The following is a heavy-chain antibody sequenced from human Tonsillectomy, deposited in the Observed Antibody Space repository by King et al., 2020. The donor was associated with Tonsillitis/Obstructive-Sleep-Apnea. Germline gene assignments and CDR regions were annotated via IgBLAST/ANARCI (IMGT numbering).Heavy chain of an antibody. J-gene: IGHJ4*02. D-gene: IGHD6-13*01. CDR3: ARAGYSSSWSLFDY. CDR2: LYSGGST. Sequence: VQLVESGGGLIQPGGSLRLSCAASVFTVSSNYMSWVRQAPGKGREWVSVLYSGGSTYYADSVKGRFTISRDNSKNTLYLQMNSLRAEDTAVYYCARAGYSSSWSLFDYWGQGTLVTVSS. V-gene: IGHV3-53*01. CDR1: VFTVSSNY.